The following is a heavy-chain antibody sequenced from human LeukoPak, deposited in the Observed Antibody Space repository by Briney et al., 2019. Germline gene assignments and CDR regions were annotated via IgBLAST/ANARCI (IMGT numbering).Heavy chain of an antibody. V-gene: IGHV3-48*04. Sequence: GGSLRLSCAASGFTFSSYSMNWVRQAPGKGLEWVSYISSSSSTIYYADSVKGRFTISRDNAKNSLYLQMNSLRAEDTAVYYCTRGAYDYGSVTYQVDYWGQGTLVTVSS. CDR1: GFTFSSYS. CDR2: ISSSSSTI. D-gene: IGHD3-10*01. CDR3: TRGAYDYGSVTYQVDY. J-gene: IGHJ4*02.